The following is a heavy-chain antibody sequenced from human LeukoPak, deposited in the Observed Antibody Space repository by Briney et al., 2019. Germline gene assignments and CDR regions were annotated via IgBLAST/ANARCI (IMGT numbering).Heavy chain of an antibody. V-gene: IGHV1-69*13. D-gene: IGHD4-17*01. J-gene: IGHJ5*02. CDR1: GGTFSSYA. Sequence: ASVKVSCKASGGTFSSYAIGWVRQAPGQGLEWMGGIIPIFGTANYAQKFQGRVTITADESTSTAYMELSSLRSEDTAVYYCARGVGDGDYSTPHWFDPWGQGTLVTVSS. CDR2: IIPIFGTA. CDR3: ARGVGDGDYSTPHWFDP.